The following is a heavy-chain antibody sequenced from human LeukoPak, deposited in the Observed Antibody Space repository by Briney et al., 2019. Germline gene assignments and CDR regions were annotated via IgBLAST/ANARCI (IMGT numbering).Heavy chain of an antibody. J-gene: IGHJ4*02. Sequence: GGSLRLSCAASGFTFSNYGMHWVRQAPGKGLEWLAIISYDGSIKYYADSVTGRFNISRDNSMNTLYLQMSSLTTDDTAVYYCAKDRRSWWELHYWGQGTLVTVSS. CDR3: AKDRRSWWELHY. D-gene: IGHD1-26*01. CDR2: ISYDGSIK. CDR1: GFTFSNYG. V-gene: IGHV3-30*18.